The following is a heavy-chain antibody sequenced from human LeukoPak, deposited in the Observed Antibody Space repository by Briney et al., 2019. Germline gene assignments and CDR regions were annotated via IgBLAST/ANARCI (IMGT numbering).Heavy chain of an antibody. Sequence: PGGSLRLSCAASGFTFSGYTMTWVRQAPGKGLEWVSAISGSGGSTYYADSVKGRFTISRDNSKNTLYLQMNSLRAEDTAVYYCARDSGDCSGSSCYSDDFQHWGQGTLVTVSS. J-gene: IGHJ1*01. D-gene: IGHD2-15*01. CDR2: ISGSGGST. V-gene: IGHV3-23*01. CDR3: ARDSGDCSGSSCYSDDFQH. CDR1: GFTFSGYT.